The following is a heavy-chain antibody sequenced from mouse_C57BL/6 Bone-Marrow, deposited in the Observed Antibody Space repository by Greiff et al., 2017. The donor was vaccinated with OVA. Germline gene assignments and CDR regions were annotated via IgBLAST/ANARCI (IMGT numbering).Heavy chain of an antibody. CDR1: GYTFTDYN. CDR3: ARSPDYDYDDYFDY. CDR2: INPNNGGT. D-gene: IGHD2-4*01. Sequence: VQLKESGPELVKPGASVKMSCKASGYTFTDYNMHWVKQSHGKSLEWIGYINPNNGGTSYNQKFKGKATLTVNKSSSTAYMELRSLTSEDSAVYYCARSPDYDYDDYFDYWGQGTTLTVSS. J-gene: IGHJ2*01. V-gene: IGHV1-22*01.